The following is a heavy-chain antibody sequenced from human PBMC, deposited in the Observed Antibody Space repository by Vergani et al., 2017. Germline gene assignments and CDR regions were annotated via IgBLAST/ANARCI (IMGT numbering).Heavy chain of an antibody. V-gene: IGHV3-9*01. CDR1: GFTFDDYA. Sequence: EVQLVESGGGLVQPGRSLRLSCAASGFTFDDYAMHWVRQAPGKGLEWVSGISWNSGSIGYADSVKGRFTISRDNAKNTLYLQMNSLRAEDTAVYYCAKGLAAAGYDAFDVWGQGTMVIVSS. CDR2: ISWNSGSI. J-gene: IGHJ3*01. CDR3: AKGLAAAGYDAFDV. D-gene: IGHD6-13*01.